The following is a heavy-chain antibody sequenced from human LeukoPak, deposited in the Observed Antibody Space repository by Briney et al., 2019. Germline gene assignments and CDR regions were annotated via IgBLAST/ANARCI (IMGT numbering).Heavy chain of an antibody. J-gene: IGHJ3*02. CDR2: IYTSGST. V-gene: IGHV4-61*02. CDR1: GGSISSGSYY. Sequence: PSETLSLTCTVSGGSISSGSYYWSWIRQPAGKGLEWIGRIYTSGSTNYNPSLKSRVTISVDTSKNQFSLKLSSVTAADTAVYYCAKGRDGYNRDAFDIWGQGTMVTVSS. CDR3: AKGRDGYNRDAFDI. D-gene: IGHD5-24*01.